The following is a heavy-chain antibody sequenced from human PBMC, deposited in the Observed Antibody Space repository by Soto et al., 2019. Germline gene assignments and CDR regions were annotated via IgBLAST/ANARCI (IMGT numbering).Heavy chain of an antibody. J-gene: IGHJ5*02. CDR2: INHSGST. Sequence: PSETLSLTCAVYGGSFSGYYWSWIRQPPGKGLEWIGEINHSGSTNYNPSLKSRVTISVDTSKNQFSLKLSSVTAADTAVYYCARDDKYNWNDASWFDPWGQGTLVTVSS. D-gene: IGHD1-1*01. V-gene: IGHV4-34*01. CDR1: GGSFSGYY. CDR3: ARDDKYNWNDASWFDP.